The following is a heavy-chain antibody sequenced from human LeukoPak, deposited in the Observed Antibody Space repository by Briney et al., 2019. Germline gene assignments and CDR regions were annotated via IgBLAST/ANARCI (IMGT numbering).Heavy chain of an antibody. CDR1: VGSLSISSYY. Sequence: SETLSLTCTLSVGSLSISSYYWGWVRQPPGKWLECIGRIYYSGSTYYNPSLKSRGTISVDTSKNQFSLNLTSVTAGDTAVYYCARVRYSSGWPFDYWGQGTLVTVSS. CDR3: ARVRYSSGWPFDY. D-gene: IGHD6-19*01. V-gene: IGHV4-39*07. CDR2: IYYSGST. J-gene: IGHJ4*02.